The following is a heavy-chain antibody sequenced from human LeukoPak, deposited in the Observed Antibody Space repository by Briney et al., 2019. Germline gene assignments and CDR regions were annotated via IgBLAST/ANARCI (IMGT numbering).Heavy chain of an antibody. J-gene: IGHJ3*02. CDR2: IYYSGST. D-gene: IGHD3-16*01. CDR3: ARDLGQEDNI. CDR1: GGSISSSSYY. Sequence: TSETLSLTCTVSGGSISSSSYYWGWIRQPPGKGLEWIGSIYYSGSTYYNPSLKSRVTTSVDTSKNQFSLKLSSVTAADTAVYYCARDLGQEDNIWGQGTMVTVSS. V-gene: IGHV4-39*07.